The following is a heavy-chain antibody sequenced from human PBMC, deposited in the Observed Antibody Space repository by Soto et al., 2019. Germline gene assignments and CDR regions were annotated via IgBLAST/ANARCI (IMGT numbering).Heavy chain of an antibody. V-gene: IGHV1-69*01. Sequence: QVQLAQSGAEMTKPGSSVKVSCRASGGSFSDFAFSWVRQAPGQGLEWMGGIIPMFAATKYAQRLQDRVTITADESTNMVYLALKSLTSEDTAIYYCARGAIVAVPAALSSYHDYTNYRFDSWGQGTLVTVSS. CDR1: GGSFSDFA. CDR2: IIPMFAAT. D-gene: IGHD2-15*01. CDR3: ARGAIVAVPAALSSYHDYTNYRFDS. J-gene: IGHJ4*02.